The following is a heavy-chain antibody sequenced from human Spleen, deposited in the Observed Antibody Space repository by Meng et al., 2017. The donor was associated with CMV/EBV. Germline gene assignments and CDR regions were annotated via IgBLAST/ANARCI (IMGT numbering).Heavy chain of an antibody. Sequence: KVSCKAYGYSFTGYSLHWVRPTPEKGLPWMGRISPNTGDTIYEENFQGRVTMTRDTSINTAYMELSSLTSDDTAVYYCGRGQQTFDPWGQGTLVTVSS. J-gene: IGHJ5*02. CDR2: ISPNTGDT. CDR1: GYSFTGYS. CDR3: GRGQQTFDP. V-gene: IGHV1-2*06. D-gene: IGHD1-1*01.